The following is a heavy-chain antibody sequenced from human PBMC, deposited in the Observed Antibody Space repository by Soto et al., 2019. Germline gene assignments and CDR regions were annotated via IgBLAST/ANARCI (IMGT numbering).Heavy chain of an antibody. D-gene: IGHD1-26*01. V-gene: IGHV3-23*01. J-gene: IGHJ4*02. Sequence: PGRSLRHSSAASGFSFRRYAMSWVRQAPGKGLEWVSAISGSGGSTYYADSVKGRFTISRDNSKNTLYLQMNSLRAEDTAVYYCAKGGSIDYWGQGTLVTVSS. CDR3: AKGGSIDY. CDR2: ISGSGGST. CDR1: GFSFRRYA.